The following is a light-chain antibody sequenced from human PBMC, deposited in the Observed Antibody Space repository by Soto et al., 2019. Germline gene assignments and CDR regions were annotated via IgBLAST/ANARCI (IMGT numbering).Light chain of an antibody. CDR1: QGIRNE. CDR2: GAS. Sequence: AIQMTQSPSSLSASVGDRVTITCRAGQGIRNELGWYQQKPGKAPKLLLYGASSLQSGVPSRFSGSGSGTDFTLTISSLQPEDFATYYCLQDYTYPYTFGQGTRLEIK. V-gene: IGKV1-6*01. J-gene: IGKJ5*01. CDR3: LQDYTYPYT.